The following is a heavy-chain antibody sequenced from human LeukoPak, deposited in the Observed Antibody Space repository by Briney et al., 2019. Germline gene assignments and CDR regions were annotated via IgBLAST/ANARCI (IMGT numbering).Heavy chain of an antibody. V-gene: IGHV3-9*01. CDR3: AKDILRWLQGAHDAFDI. CDR2: IGWNSGSI. J-gene: IGHJ3*02. Sequence: GRSLRLSCAASGFTFDDYAMHWVRQAPGKGLEWVSGIGWNSGSIGYADSVKGRFTISRDNAKNSLYLQMNSLRAEDTALYYCAKDILRWLQGAHDAFDIWGQGTMVTVSS. CDR1: GFTFDDYA. D-gene: IGHD5-24*01.